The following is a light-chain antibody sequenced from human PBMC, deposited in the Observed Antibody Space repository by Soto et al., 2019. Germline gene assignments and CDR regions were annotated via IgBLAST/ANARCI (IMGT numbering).Light chain of an antibody. V-gene: IGKV1-5*03. CDR1: QSISLW. J-gene: IGKJ1*01. Sequence: DNRMKQSPSTMSASVGDRGTITCRASQSISLWVAWYQQKPGRAPNLLIYKTSSLETGVPSRFSGSGSGTEFTLTISSLQPDDFATYYCQHYKDYSWTFGQGTKVEVK. CDR2: KTS. CDR3: QHYKDYSWT.